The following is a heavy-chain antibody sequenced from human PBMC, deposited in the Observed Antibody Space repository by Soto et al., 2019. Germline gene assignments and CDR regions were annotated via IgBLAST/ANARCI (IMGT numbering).Heavy chain of an antibody. Sequence: QVQLVESGGGVVQPGRSLRLSCAASGFTFSSYAMLWVRQAPGKGLEWVAVISYDGSNKYYADSVKGRFTISRDNSKNTLYLQMNSLRAEDTAVYYCARDWRGSHDAFDIWGQGTMVTVSS. CDR3: ARDWRGSHDAFDI. CDR1: GFTFSSYA. V-gene: IGHV3-30-3*01. CDR2: ISYDGSNK. D-gene: IGHD1-26*01. J-gene: IGHJ3*02.